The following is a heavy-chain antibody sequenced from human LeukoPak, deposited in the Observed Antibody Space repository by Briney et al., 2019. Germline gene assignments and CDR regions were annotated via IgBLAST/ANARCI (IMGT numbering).Heavy chain of an antibody. CDR2: IYYSGST. J-gene: IGHJ4*02. D-gene: IGHD1-26*01. CDR1: GGSISSSSYY. V-gene: IGHV4-39*07. Sequence: PSETLSLTCTVSGGSISSSSYYWGWIRQPPGKGLEWIGSIYYSGSTYYNPSLKSRVTISIDTSKNQFSLKLSSVTAADTAVYYCARIGASTSFSRIDYWGQGTLVTVSS. CDR3: ARIGASTSFSRIDY.